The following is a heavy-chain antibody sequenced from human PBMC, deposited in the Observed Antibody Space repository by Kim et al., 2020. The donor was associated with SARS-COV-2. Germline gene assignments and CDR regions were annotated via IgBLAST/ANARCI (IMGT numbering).Heavy chain of an antibody. CDR2: MYDNGAT. CDR3: PKPYNEGQYPEFDS. J-gene: IGHJ5*01. V-gene: IGHV4-39*01. D-gene: IGHD1-1*01. CDR1: GGSISTSSYY. Sequence: SETLSLTCIVSGGSISTSSYYWGWLRQPPGKGLEWIGSMYDNGATYYNPSHSRLAIISDDTYNNLFSQKQTSVTADAAAEYYCPKPYNEGQYPEFDSWG.